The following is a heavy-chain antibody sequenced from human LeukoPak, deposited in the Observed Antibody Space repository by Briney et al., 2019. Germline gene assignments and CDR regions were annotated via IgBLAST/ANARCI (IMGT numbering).Heavy chain of an antibody. V-gene: IGHV1-46*01. CDR1: GYTFTSYY. CDR2: INPNGGST. CDR3: ERDLGDRYSSSWYLDY. J-gene: IGHJ4*02. Sequence: ASVKVSCKASGYTFTSYYMHWVRQAPGQGLEWMGIINPNGGSTSYAQKFQGRVTMTRDTSTSTVYMELSSLRSEDTAVYYCERDLGDRYSSSWYLDYWGQGTLVTVSS. D-gene: IGHD6-13*01.